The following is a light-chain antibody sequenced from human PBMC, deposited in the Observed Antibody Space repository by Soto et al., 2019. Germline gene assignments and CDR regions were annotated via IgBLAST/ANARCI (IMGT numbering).Light chain of an antibody. CDR1: QRVSNSH. V-gene: IGKV3-20*01. CDR3: QQYDRSPL. CDR2: GAS. J-gene: IGKJ4*01. Sequence: EIVWTQSPGTLSLSPGERATLSCRASQRVSNSHLAWNQYKPGQAPRLLIYGASSRATGISDRFSGSGSGTDFTLTISRLEPEDFAVYYCQQYDRSPLFGGGTKVEI.